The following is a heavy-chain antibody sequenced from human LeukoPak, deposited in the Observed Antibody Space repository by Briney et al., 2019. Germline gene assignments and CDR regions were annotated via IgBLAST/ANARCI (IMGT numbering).Heavy chain of an antibody. D-gene: IGHD6-13*01. Sequence: ASVKVSCKASGYTFTSYYMHWVRQAPGQGLEWMGIINPSGGSTGYAQKSQGRVTMTRDTSTSTVYMELSSLRSEDTAVHYCAREVAAAGLFDYWGQGTLVTVSS. CDR2: INPSGGST. V-gene: IGHV1-46*01. CDR1: GYTFTSYY. J-gene: IGHJ4*02. CDR3: AREVAAAGLFDY.